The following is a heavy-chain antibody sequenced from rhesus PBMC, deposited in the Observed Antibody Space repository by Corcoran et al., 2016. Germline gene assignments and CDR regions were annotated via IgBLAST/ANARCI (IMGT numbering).Heavy chain of an antibody. D-gene: IGHD1-26*01. J-gene: IGHJ4*01. V-gene: IGHV4-173*01. Sequence: QLQLQESGPGLVKPSETMSLTCAVSGGSTSSNYWSWIRQPPGKGLEWIVRSPGSGSTDYNPSLKSRVSISTDTSKNQFSLRLSSMTAADTAVYYCARDRGITGTNFDYWGQGVLVTVSS. CDR1: GGSTSSNY. CDR2: SPGSGST. CDR3: ARDRGITGTNFDY.